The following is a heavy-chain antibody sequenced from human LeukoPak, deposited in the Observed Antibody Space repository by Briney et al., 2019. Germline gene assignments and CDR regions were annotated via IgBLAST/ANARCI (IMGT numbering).Heavy chain of an antibody. J-gene: IGHJ4*02. CDR1: GISFRDYA. Sequence: GGSLRLSSAASGISFRDYAMSWVRQAPARGPEWVSSLRGNDETFYADSVKGRFTLSRDDSRNTVYLQLNNLRVEDTAIYYCARASWVSDPDAVRWGQGTQVTVSS. CDR3: ARASWVSDPDAVR. V-gene: IGHV3-23*01. CDR2: LRGNDET. D-gene: IGHD3-10*01.